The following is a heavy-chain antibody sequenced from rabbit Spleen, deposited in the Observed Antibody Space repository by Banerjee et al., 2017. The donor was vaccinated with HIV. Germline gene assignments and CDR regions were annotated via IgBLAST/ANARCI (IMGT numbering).Heavy chain of an antibody. J-gene: IGHJ4*01. CDR1: AFDFSSGG. CDR3: AKTGSGGSYYPIL. D-gene: IGHD8-1*01. CDR2: IDPVFGIT. Sequence: EESGGGLVQPGGSLKLSCKASAFDFSSGGVSWVRQAPGKGLEWIGYIDPVFGITYYANWVNGRFSISRENAQNTVFLQMTSLTAADTATYFCAKTGSGGSYYPILWGQGTLVTVS. V-gene: IGHV1S47*01.